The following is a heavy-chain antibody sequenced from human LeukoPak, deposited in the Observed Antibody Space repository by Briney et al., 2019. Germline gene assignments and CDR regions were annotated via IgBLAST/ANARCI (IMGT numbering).Heavy chain of an antibody. CDR2: TSSSGAGT. J-gene: IGHJ4*02. Sequence: GGSLRLSCAASGFPLSSYAMSWVRQAPGKGLEWVSATSSSGAGTYHADSVRGRFTISRDNSKNTLYLQMNSLRVEDAAVYYCARAPVTSCRGAYCYPFDYWGQGTLVTVSS. CDR1: GFPLSSYA. V-gene: IGHV3-23*01. CDR3: ARAPVTSCRGAYCYPFDY. D-gene: IGHD2-21*01.